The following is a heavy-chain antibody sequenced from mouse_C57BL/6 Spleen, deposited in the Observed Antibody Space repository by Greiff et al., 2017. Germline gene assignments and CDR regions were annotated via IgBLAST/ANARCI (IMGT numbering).Heavy chain of an antibody. CDR2: IYPRSGNT. J-gene: IGHJ2*01. V-gene: IGHV1-81*01. CDR3: ARGGLRSYYFDY. D-gene: IGHD1-1*01. CDR1: GYTFPSSG. Sequence: VKLQESGAELARPGASVKLSCKASGYTFPSSGISWVKQRTGQGLEWIGAIYPRSGNTYYNEKFKGKATLTAEKSSSTAYMELSSLTSEDSAVYFCARGGLRSYYFDYWGQGTTLTVSS.